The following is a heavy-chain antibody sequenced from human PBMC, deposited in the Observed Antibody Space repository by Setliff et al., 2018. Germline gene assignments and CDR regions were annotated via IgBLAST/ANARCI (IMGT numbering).Heavy chain of an antibody. CDR1: GFSLNTGGVG. Sequence: SGPTLVNPTQSLTLTCTFSGFSLNTGGVGVGWIRQPPGKALEWLAGIDWEDDKSYSPSLKSRLTITKDTSKNQVVLTMTNMDPVDTATYYCAAASNYYDYWGQGTLVTV. J-gene: IGHJ4*02. CDR2: IDWEDDK. V-gene: IGHV2-5*02. CDR3: AAASNYYDY.